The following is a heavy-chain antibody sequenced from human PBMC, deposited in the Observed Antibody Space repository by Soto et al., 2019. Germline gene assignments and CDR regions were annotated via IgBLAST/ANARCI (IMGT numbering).Heavy chain of an antibody. CDR2: TSQEGST. Sequence: VRCRGRGHDRVRLSGPLPPPWPALVASIAKVIGWGGAGRPPGRDREGFGETSQEGSTNYNPSLEGRVTISIDKSKNQFYLDLNSVTAADTAMYYCARNGDCTRPGCIVGWFDPWGPGTLVTVSS. D-gene: IGHD2-8*01. CDR3: ARNGDCTRPGCIVGWFDP. V-gene: IGHV4-4*02. CDR1: VASIAKVIG. J-gene: IGHJ5*02.